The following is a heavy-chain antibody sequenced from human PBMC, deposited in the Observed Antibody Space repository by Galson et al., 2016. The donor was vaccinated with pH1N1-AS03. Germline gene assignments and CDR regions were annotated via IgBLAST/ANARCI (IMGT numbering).Heavy chain of an antibody. V-gene: IGHV1-24*01. Sequence: SVKVSCKVSGYTLTELSMHWVRQAPGKGLEWMGNFDPEHGDTFYPQKFQGRVTMTEDTSTDTAYMELRSLRSEDTAVYYCSAAIGSTRSLPYEDHVWGQGTTVTVSS. CDR3: SAAIGSTRSLPYEDHV. CDR2: FDPEHGDT. D-gene: IGHD3-3*01. CDR1: GYTLTELS. J-gene: IGHJ6*02.